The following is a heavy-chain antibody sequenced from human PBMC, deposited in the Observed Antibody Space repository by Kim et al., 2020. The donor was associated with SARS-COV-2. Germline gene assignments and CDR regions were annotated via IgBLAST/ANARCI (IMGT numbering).Heavy chain of an antibody. Sequence: GGSLRLSCAASGFTFDDYAMHWVRQAPGKGLEWVSLISWDGGSTYYADSVKGRFTISRDNSKNSLYLQMNSLRAEDTALYYCAKDHYYGSGSYAYFDYWGQGTLVTVSS. CDR3: AKDHYYGSGSYAYFDY. CDR2: ISWDGGST. D-gene: IGHD3-10*01. CDR1: GFTFDDYA. V-gene: IGHV3-43D*03. J-gene: IGHJ4*02.